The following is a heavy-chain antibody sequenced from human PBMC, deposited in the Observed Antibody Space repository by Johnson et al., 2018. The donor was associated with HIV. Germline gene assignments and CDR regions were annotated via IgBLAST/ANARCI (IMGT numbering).Heavy chain of an antibody. V-gene: IGHV3-NL1*01. CDR2: ISGTGGRT. D-gene: IGHD7-27*01. CDR3: AKERSWAFDI. Sequence: QVQLVESGGGVVQPGRSLRLSCAASGFTFSSYAMHWVRQAPGKGLEWVSAISGTGGRTDHADSVKGRFTISRDNSNNTLYLQMNSLRAEDTAVYYCAKERSWAFDIWGQGTMVTVSS. CDR1: GFTFSSYA. J-gene: IGHJ3*02.